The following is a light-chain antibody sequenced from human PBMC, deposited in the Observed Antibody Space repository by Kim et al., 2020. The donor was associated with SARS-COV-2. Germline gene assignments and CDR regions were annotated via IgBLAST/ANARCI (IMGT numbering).Light chain of an antibody. CDR3: QAWDSGSYV. J-gene: IGLJ1*01. Sequence: SYELTQPPSVSVSPGQTASITCSGDKLGDKYVSWYQQKPGQSPVLLIYQYNTRPSWIPERFSGSNSESSATLTISGTQAMDEADYYCQAWDSGSYVFGTGTKVTVL. CDR2: QYN. V-gene: IGLV3-1*01. CDR1: KLGDKY.